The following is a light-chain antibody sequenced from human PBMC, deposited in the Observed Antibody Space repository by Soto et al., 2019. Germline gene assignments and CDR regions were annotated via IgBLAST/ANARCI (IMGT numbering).Light chain of an antibody. CDR3: QQYYSYPWT. CDR1: QSVGNW. V-gene: IGKV1-5*03. J-gene: IGKJ1*01. Sequence: DIQMTQSPSTLSASVGDRVTITCRASQSVGNWLAWYQHKPGIAPKGLIYKASSLESGAPSRFSGSGSGTEFALTISSLQPDDFATYYCQQYYSYPWTFGQGTTVEIK. CDR2: KAS.